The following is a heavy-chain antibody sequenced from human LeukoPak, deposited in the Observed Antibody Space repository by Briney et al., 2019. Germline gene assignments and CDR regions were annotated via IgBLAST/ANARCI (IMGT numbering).Heavy chain of an antibody. CDR3: ASGDFWTDYYRGLLDY. V-gene: IGHV3-11*01. CDR2: IGSSGSSF. D-gene: IGHD3/OR15-3a*01. Sequence: PGGSLRLSCAASGFTFSDYYMSWIRQAPGKGLEWVSYIGSSGSSFHYADSVKGRFIISRDNAKNSLYLQMNSLRAEDTGVYYCASGDFWTDYYRGLLDYWGQGTLVTVPS. J-gene: IGHJ4*02. CDR1: GFTFSDYY.